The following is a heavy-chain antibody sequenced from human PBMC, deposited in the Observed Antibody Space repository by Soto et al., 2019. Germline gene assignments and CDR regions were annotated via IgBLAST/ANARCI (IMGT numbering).Heavy chain of an antibody. J-gene: IGHJ5*02. Sequence: GESLKISCKGSGYSFTSYWIGWVRQMPGKGLEWMGIIYPGDSDTRYSPSFQGQVTISADKSISTAYLQWSRLKDTDTAMDYGARVGYYGSGSPNWFDPWGQGTLVTVSS. CDR2: IYPGDSDT. D-gene: IGHD3-10*01. CDR3: ARVGYYGSGSPNWFDP. CDR1: GYSFTSYW. V-gene: IGHV5-51*01.